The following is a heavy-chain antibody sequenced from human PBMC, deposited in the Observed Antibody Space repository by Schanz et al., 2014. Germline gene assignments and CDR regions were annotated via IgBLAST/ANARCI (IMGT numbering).Heavy chain of an antibody. CDR1: GDTLSSYG. CDR2: IIPNLGSA. CDR3: ARAGQDYSDSSGYATYYFGN. V-gene: IGHV1-69*04. D-gene: IGHD3-22*01. J-gene: IGHJ4*02. Sequence: QVQLVQSGAEVTKPGSSVTVSCKASGDTLSSYGISWVRQAPGQGLEWMGRIIPNLGSANYAQKFQGRVTITADKSTSTVYMELSSLRSEDTAIYYCARAGQDYSDSSGYATYYFGNWGQGTLVTVSS.